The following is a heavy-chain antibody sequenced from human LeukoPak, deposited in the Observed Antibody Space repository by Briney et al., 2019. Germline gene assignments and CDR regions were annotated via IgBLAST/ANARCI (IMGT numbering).Heavy chain of an antibody. V-gene: IGHV5-51*01. Sequence: GESLKISCKGSGYSFTSYWIGWVRQMPGKGLEWMGIIYPGDSDTRYSPPFQGQVTISADKSISTAYLQWSSLKASDTAMYYCARGYCSGGSCYSGLGPYNWFDPWGQGTLVTVSS. J-gene: IGHJ5*02. CDR2: IYPGDSDT. CDR3: ARGYCSGGSCYSGLGPYNWFDP. D-gene: IGHD2-15*01. CDR1: GYSFTSYW.